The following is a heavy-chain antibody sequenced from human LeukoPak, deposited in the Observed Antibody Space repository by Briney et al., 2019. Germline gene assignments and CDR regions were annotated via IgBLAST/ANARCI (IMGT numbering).Heavy chain of an antibody. D-gene: IGHD3-9*01. Sequence: ASVKVSCKASGYTFTSYYMHWVRQAPGQGLEWMGIINPRGGSTSYAQKFQGRVTITRDTSASTAYMELSSLRSEDTAVYYCAREHLIGDILTGYYRAFDIWGQGTMVTVSS. CDR3: AREHLIGDILTGYYRAFDI. V-gene: IGHV1-46*01. J-gene: IGHJ3*02. CDR1: GYTFTSYY. CDR2: INPRGGST.